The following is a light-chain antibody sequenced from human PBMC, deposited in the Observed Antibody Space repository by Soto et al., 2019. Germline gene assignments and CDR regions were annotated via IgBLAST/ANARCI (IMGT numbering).Light chain of an antibody. CDR2: NVN. Sequence: QSELTQSAYGSRSPGQSITISCNGTSSDVGSYNHVSWYQQHPGEVPKLIIFNVNDRPSGVSNRFSGSKSGNTASLTISGLQAEDEADYYCSSFTSSTTYVVGTVTKAPVL. CDR3: SSFTSSTTYV. CDR1: SSDVGSYNH. V-gene: IGLV2-14*01. J-gene: IGLJ1*01.